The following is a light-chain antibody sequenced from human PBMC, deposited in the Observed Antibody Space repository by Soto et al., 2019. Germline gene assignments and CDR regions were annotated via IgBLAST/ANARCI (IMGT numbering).Light chain of an antibody. Sequence: EVVMTHSPATLSVSPGERVTLSCRASESVHRNLAWYHTKPGKGTSLLIYYASTRATGVPARFTGSGSGTESTLTISSIQSDDFGIYHCQQYSNWPPTFGPGTKVEIK. V-gene: IGKV3-15*01. CDR3: QQYSNWPPT. CDR1: ESVHRN. CDR2: YAS. J-gene: IGKJ3*01.